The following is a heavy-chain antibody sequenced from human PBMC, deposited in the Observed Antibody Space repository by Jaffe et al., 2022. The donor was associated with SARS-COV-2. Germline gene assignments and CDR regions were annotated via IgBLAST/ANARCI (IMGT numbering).Heavy chain of an antibody. CDR2: IYYSGST. CDR1: GGSISSYY. J-gene: IGHJ6*02. Sequence: QVQLQESGPGLVKPSETLSLTCTVSGGSISSYYWSWIRQPPGKGLEWIGYIYYSGSTNYNPSLKSRVTISVDTSKNQFSLKLSSVTAADTAVYYCARRPDHTYYYYYYGMDVWGQGTTVTVSS. V-gene: IGHV4-59*08. CDR3: ARRPDHTYYYYYYGMDV.